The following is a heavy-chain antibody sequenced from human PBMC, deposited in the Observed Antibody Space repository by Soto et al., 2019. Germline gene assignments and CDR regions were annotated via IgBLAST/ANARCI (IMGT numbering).Heavy chain of an antibody. D-gene: IGHD3-3*01. Sequence: TSETLSLTCTVSGGSISSSSYYWGWIRQPPGKGLEWIGSIYYSGSTYYNPSLKNRVTISVDTSKNQISMKLSSVTAADTAVNYCSSYSSDFWIGYFYNWFDPWGQGTLVTVSS. CDR1: GGSISSSSYY. V-gene: IGHV4-39*01. J-gene: IGHJ5*02. CDR3: SSYSSDFWIGYFYNWFDP. CDR2: IYYSGST.